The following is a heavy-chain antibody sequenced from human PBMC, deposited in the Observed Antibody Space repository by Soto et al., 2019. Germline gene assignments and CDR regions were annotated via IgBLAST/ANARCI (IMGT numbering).Heavy chain of an antibody. CDR1: GYTFTSYY. Sequence: QVQLVQSGAEVKKPGASVKVSCKASGYTFTSYYMHWVRLAPGQGLEWMGIINPDGGGTSYAQKFDGRVIMTRDTSTSTVFMDMSSLRPDDTAVYYCAVGGNYLSMDVWGQGTKVTVSS. J-gene: IGHJ6*02. V-gene: IGHV1-46*01. CDR2: INPDGGGT. D-gene: IGHD4-4*01. CDR3: AVGGNYLSMDV.